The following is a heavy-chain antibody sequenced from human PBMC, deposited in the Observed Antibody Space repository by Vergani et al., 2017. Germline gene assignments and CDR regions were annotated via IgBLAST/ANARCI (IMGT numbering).Heavy chain of an antibody. J-gene: IGHJ3*01. CDR3: AXEYSSTSGRAFDF. Sequence: QLVESGGGWVQPGGSLRLSCVVSGFDFSSYIMNWVRQAPGKGLEWVSFVSTGTKSQSYAESVKGRFTISRDSAKNSLYLQMDSLRAEDTAVYYCAXEYSSTSGRAFDFWGQVTKVTVSS. V-gene: IGHV3-48*01. CDR2: VSTGTKSQ. CDR1: GFDFSSYI. D-gene: IGHD2-2*01.